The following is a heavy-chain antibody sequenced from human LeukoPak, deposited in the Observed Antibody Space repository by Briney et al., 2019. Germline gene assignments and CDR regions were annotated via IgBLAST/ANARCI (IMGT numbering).Heavy chain of an antibody. CDR3: VRATSGGPNDY. J-gene: IGHJ4*02. Sequence: GGSLTLSCAASGFTFSSYGIHWVRQAPGKGLEWVAVISYDGSNKYYADSVKARFTISRDNSNNTQYLQMGSLRAEDMAVYYCVRATSGGPNDYWGQGTLVTVSS. CDR2: ISYDGSNK. CDR1: GFTFSSYG. V-gene: IGHV3-30*03. D-gene: IGHD3-10*01.